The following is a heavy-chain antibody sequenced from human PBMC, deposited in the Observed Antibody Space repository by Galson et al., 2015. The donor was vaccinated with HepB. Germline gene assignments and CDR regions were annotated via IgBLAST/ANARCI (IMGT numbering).Heavy chain of an antibody. CDR1: GFSLSTSGVG. Sequence: PALVKPTQTLTLTCTFSGFSLSTSGVGVGWIRQPPGKALEWLALIYWDDDKRYSPSLKSRLTITMDTSKNQVVLTMTNMDPVDTATYYCAHKSRITIFGVVRSWFDPWGQGTLVTVSS. V-gene: IGHV2-5*02. D-gene: IGHD3-3*01. CDR2: IYWDDDK. J-gene: IGHJ5*02. CDR3: AHKSRITIFGVVRSWFDP.